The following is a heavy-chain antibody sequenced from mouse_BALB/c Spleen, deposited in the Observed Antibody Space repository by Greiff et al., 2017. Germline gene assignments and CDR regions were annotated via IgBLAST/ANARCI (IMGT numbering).Heavy chain of an antibody. J-gene: IGHJ3*01. V-gene: IGHV5-12-1*01. D-gene: IGHD2-14*01. CDR2: ISSGGGST. CDR1: GFAFSSYD. Sequence: EVHLVESGGGLVKPGGSLKLSCAASGFAFSSYDMSWVRQTPEKRLEWVAYISSGGGSTYYPDTVKGRFTISRDNAKNTLYLQMSSLESEDTAMYYCARPYRYDAWFAYWGQGTLVTVSA. CDR3: ARPYRYDAWFAY.